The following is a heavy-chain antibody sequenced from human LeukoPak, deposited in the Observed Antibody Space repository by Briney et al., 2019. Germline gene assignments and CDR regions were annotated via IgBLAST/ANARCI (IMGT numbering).Heavy chain of an antibody. CDR2: LSGSGTDT. CDR1: QFTFNRFA. J-gene: IGHJ6*03. D-gene: IGHD2-21*01. CDR3: AKHLGSHSFLFYYMDV. V-gene: IGHV3-23*01. Sequence: GGSLRLSCDASQFTFNRFAMSWIRHAPGAGLEWVSTLSGSGTDTYYADSVKVSFTTSRDNCKDTMYLKMDNSRAAAVASYYFAKHLGSHSFLFYYMDVWGTGTSVIVSS.